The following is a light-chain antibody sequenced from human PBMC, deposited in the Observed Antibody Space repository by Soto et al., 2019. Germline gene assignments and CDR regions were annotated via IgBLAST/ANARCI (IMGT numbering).Light chain of an antibody. CDR2: EVS. Sequence: QSALTQPASVSGSPGQSITISCTGTSSDVGDYNYVSWYQQHPGKASKLMIYEVSNRPSGVSNRFSGSKSGNTASLTISGLQAEDEADYYCSSYTSSNTWVFGGGTKLTVL. CDR3: SSYTSSNTWV. J-gene: IGLJ3*02. CDR1: SSDVGDYNY. V-gene: IGLV2-14*01.